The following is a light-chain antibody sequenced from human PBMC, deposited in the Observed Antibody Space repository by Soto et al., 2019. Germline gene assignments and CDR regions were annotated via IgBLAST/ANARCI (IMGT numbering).Light chain of an antibody. V-gene: IGLV1-47*01. J-gene: IGLJ2*01. CDR1: TSNIGTNY. Sequence: QSVLTQPPSASGTPGQRVTISCSGSTSNIGTNYVYWYQQLPGTAPKLLVYRNYQRPSGVPDRFSGSKSGTSASLAISGLRSEDEAAYYCAAWDDSPSGVVFGGGTKVTVL. CDR3: AAWDDSPSGVV. CDR2: RNY.